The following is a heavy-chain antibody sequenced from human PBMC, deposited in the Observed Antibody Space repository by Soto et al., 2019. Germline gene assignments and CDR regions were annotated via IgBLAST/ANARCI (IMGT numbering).Heavy chain of an antibody. CDR2: IRPYHGNT. Sequence: ASVKDSLQSSLYTYTSYGINCVRQAPGQGHEWMGWIRPYHGNTNYAQMLQRRVTMPTDASTSTAYMELRSLRSYYTAVYYFARVYGAWFDPWGQGTLVTVS. V-gene: IGHV1-18*01. D-gene: IGHD2-8*01. CDR1: LYTYTSYG. CDR3: ARVYGAWFDP. J-gene: IGHJ5*02.